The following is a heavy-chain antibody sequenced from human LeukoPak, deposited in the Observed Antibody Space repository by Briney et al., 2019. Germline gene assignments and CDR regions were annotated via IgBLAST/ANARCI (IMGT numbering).Heavy chain of an antibody. CDR1: GFSFSSYN. V-gene: IGHV3-21*01. CDR3: ARDIGRVVDY. Sequence: GGSLRLSCAASGFSFSSYNMNWVRQAPGKGLEWVSAISSGSGYIYYADAVKGRFTISRDNAKNSLYLQMNSLRADDTAVYYCARDIGRVVDYWGQGALVTASS. CDR2: ISSGSGYI. D-gene: IGHD3-16*02. J-gene: IGHJ4*02.